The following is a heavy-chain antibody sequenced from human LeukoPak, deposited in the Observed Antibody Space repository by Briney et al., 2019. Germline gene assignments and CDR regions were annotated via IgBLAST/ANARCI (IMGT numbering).Heavy chain of an antibody. D-gene: IGHD3-3*01. V-gene: IGHV1-2*02. CDR1: GYTFTGYY. CDR3: ARDNDFWSGRGYYAFDI. CDR2: INPNSGGT. J-gene: IGHJ3*02. Sequence: ASVKVSCKASGYTFTGYYTHWVRQAPGQGLEWMGWINPNSGGTNYAQKFQGRVTMTRDTSLSTAYMELSRLRSDDTAVYYCARDNDFWSGRGYYAFDIWGQGTMVIVSS.